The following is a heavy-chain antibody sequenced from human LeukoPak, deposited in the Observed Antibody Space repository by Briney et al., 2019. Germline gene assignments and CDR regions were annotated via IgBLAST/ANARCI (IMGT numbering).Heavy chain of an antibody. D-gene: IGHD2-21*02. CDR2: IWYDGSKT. Sequence: GGSLTLSCAASGITFRSYGMHWVRQAPGKGLEWVTFIWYDGSKTFYADSVKGRFTISRDNSMGTLYLQMNSLRGDDTAVYYCVKGDPSGYWGQGTLVTVSS. CDR3: VKGDPSGY. J-gene: IGHJ4*02. CDR1: GITFRSYG. V-gene: IGHV3-30*02.